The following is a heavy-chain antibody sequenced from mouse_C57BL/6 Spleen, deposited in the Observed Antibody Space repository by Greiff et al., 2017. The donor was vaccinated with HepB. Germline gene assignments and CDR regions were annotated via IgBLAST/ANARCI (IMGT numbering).Heavy chain of an antibody. CDR2: ISNGGGST. CDR1: GFTFSDYY. V-gene: IGHV5-12*01. Sequence: EVKLMESGGGLVQPGGSLKLSCAASGFTFSDYYMYWVRQTPEKRLEWVAYISNGGGSTYYPDTVKGRFTISRDNAKNTLYLQMSRLKSEDTAMYYCARHERWYFDVWGTGTTVTVSS. CDR3: ARHERWYFDV. J-gene: IGHJ1*03.